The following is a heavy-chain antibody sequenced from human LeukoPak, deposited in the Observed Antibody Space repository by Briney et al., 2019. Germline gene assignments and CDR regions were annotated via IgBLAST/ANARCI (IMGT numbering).Heavy chain of an antibody. V-gene: IGHV1-18*01. Sequence: ASVKVSCKASGYTFTSYGISRVRQAPGQGLEWMGWISAYNGNTNYAQKLQGRVTMTTDTSTSTAYMELRSLRSDDTAVYYCARDPGLQTTPFFDYWGQGTLVTVSS. CDR3: ARDPGLQTTPFFDY. D-gene: IGHD5-18*01. CDR1: GYTFTSYG. CDR2: ISAYNGNT. J-gene: IGHJ4*02.